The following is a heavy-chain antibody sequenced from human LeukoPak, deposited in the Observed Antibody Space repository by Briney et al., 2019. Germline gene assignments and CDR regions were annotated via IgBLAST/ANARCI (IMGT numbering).Heavy chain of an antibody. J-gene: IGHJ3*02. CDR2: IRSSGTII. Sequence: GGSLRLTCAASGFTFSSYEMNWVRQAPGRGLEWVSYIRSSGTIIFYADSVKGRFTISRDNAKNSLYLQMNSLRAEDTAVYYCARVNDYGGNDDAFDIWGQGTMVTVSS. CDR1: GFTFSSYE. CDR3: ARVNDYGGNDDAFDI. D-gene: IGHD4-23*01. V-gene: IGHV3-48*03.